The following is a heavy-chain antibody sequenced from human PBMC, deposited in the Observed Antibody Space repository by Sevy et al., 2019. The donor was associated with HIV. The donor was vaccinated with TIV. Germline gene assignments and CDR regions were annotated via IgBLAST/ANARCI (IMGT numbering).Heavy chain of an antibody. J-gene: IGHJ1*01. CDR3: TTGGSLFQH. CDR1: GFNFSKVW. Sequence: GGSLRLSCEASGFNFSKVWMSWVRQAPGKGLEWVAQIKNKVDGGTTDYAAPVRGRFTISREDSKNSLFLQMNSLKIEDTAVYYCTTGGSLFQHWGQGTLVTVSS. CDR2: IKNKVDGGTT. V-gene: IGHV3-15*01. D-gene: IGHD3-10*01.